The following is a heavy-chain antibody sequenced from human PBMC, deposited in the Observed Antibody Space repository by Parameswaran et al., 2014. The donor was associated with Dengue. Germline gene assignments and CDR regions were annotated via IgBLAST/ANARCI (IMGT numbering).Heavy chain of an antibody. D-gene: IGHD3-9*01. J-gene: IGHJ6*02. CDR2: INHSGST. CDR1: GGSFSGYY. CDR3: ARGLGRYFDWLKKYYYYGMDV. V-gene: IGHV4-34*01. Sequence: SETLSLTCAVYGGSFSGYYWSWIRQPPGKGLEWIGEINHSGSTNYNPSLKSRVTISVDTSKNQFSLKLSSVTAADTAVYYCARGLGRYFDWLKKYYYYGMDVWGQGTTVTVSS.